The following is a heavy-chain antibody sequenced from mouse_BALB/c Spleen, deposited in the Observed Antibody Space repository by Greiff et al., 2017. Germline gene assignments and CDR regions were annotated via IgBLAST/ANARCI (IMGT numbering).Heavy chain of an antibody. CDR3: TRGGNYYGSSSYAMDY. J-gene: IGHJ4*01. V-gene: IGHV1-5*01. CDR1: GYTFTSYW. D-gene: IGHD1-1*01. CDR2: IYPGNSDT. Sequence: VQLQQSGTVLARPGASVKMSCKASGYTFTSYWMHWVKQRPGQGLEWIGAIYPGNSDTSYNQKFKGKAKLTAVTSTSTAYMELSSLTNEDSAVYYCTRGGNYYGSSSYAMDYWGQGTSVTVSS.